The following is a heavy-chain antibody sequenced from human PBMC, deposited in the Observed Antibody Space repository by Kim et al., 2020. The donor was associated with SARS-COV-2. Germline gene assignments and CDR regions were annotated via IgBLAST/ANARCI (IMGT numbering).Heavy chain of an antibody. CDR2: K. Sequence: KNYVDSVKGRFTISRDNAKKSVYLQMNSLRVEDTAVYYCARDPGSSAFDYWGQGTLVTVSS. V-gene: IGHV3-7*01. CDR3: ARDPGSSAFDY. J-gene: IGHJ4*02. D-gene: IGHD2-2*01.